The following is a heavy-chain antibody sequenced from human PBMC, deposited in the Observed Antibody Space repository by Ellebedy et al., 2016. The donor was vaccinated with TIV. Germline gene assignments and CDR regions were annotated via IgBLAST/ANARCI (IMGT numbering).Heavy chain of an antibody. D-gene: IGHD4-17*01. V-gene: IGHV3-7*01. CDR2: IRQEGDEI. Sequence: GESLKISCAAFEFSFRSYWMTWVRQAPGKGLEWVAKIRQEGDEIYYVESVKGRFTISRDNAKNSLFLQKNSLRVEDTAVYYCARRASYGDYAVQVNPWFDPWGQGTLVTVSS. CDR1: EFSFRSYW. J-gene: IGHJ5*02. CDR3: ARRASYGDYAVQVNPWFDP.